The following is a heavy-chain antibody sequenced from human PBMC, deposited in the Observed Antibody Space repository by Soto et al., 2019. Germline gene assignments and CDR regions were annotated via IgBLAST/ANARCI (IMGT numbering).Heavy chain of an antibody. D-gene: IGHD2-15*01. V-gene: IGHV3-23*01. CDR2: ISGSGGST. CDR1: GFTFSSYA. Sequence: GVLRLSCAASGFTFSSYAMSWVRQAPGKGLEWVSAISGSGGSTYYADSVKGRFTISRDNSKNTLYLQMNSLRAEDTAVYYCAKGLYCSGGSCYIPLYYYYGMDVWGQGTTVTVSS. J-gene: IGHJ6*02. CDR3: AKGLYCSGGSCYIPLYYYYGMDV.